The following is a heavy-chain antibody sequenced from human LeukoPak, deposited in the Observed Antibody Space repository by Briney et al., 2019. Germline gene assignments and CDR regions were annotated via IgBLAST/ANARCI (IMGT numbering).Heavy chain of an antibody. CDR1: GGSFSGYY. Sequence: SETLSLTCAVYGGSFSGYYWSWIRQPPGKGLEWIGEINHSGSTNYNPSLKSRVTISVDTSKNQFSLKLSSVTAADTAVYYCARDLPAAPYYYYYGMGVWGKGTTVTVSS. CDR2: INHSGST. J-gene: IGHJ6*04. D-gene: IGHD2-2*01. CDR3: ARDLPAAPYYYYYGMGV. V-gene: IGHV4-34*01.